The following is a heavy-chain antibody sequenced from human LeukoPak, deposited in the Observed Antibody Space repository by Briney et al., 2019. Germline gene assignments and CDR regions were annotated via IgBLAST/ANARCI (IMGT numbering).Heavy chain of an antibody. J-gene: IGHJ4*02. Sequence: GAPVKVSCKASGYTFTSYYMHWVRQAPGQGLEWMGIISPSGGSTSYAQKFQGRVTITADESTSTAYMELSSLRSEDTAVYYCARGAGIEPFDYWGQGTLVTVSS. D-gene: IGHD1-26*01. CDR1: GYTFTSYY. CDR2: ISPSGGST. V-gene: IGHV1-46*01. CDR3: ARGAGIEPFDY.